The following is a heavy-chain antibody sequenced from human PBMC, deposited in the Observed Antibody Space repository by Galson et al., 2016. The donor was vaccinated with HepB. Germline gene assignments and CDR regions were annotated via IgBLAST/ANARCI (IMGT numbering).Heavy chain of an antibody. CDR2: IWYDGSNK. J-gene: IGHJ4*02. Sequence: SLRLSCAASGFTFSSYGMHWVRQAPGKGLEWMAVIWYDGSNKYYADPVKGRFTISRDNSKNALYLQMNSLRAEDTAVYYCARGVGYGSGSHFDYWGQGTLVTVS. CDR1: GFTFSSYG. CDR3: ARGVGYGSGSHFDY. V-gene: IGHV3-33*01. D-gene: IGHD3-10*01.